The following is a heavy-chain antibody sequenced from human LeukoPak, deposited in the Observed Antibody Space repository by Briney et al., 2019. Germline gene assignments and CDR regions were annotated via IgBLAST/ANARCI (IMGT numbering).Heavy chain of an antibody. CDR2: INGDGSST. CDR3: ARDNAGVDY. V-gene: IGHV3-74*01. Sequence: PGGSLRLSCAASGFTFSSYWMHWVRQTPGKGLVWVSHINGDGSSTNYADSVKGRFTISRDNAKNTLYLQMNSLSVEDTAVYYCARDNAGVDYWVQGTLVTVSS. J-gene: IGHJ4*02. CDR1: GFTFSSYW.